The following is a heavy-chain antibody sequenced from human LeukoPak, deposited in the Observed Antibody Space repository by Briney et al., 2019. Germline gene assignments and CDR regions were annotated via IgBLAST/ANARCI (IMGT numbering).Heavy chain of an antibody. J-gene: IGHJ4*02. CDR1: GFTFNIYG. V-gene: IGHV3-23*01. D-gene: IGHD3-22*01. CDR3: ARLNYDNTSYYSNYFEY. Sequence: PGGSLRLSCAASGFTFNIYGMGWVRQALGKGLEWVSVISGSGIDTYNADSVKGRFTISRDNSKHTVFLQMNSLRAEDTAVYYCARLNYDNTSYYSNYFEYWGQGTLDTVSS. CDR2: ISGSGIDT.